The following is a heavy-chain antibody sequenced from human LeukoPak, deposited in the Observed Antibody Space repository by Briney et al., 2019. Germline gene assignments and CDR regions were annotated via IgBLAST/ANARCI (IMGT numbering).Heavy chain of an antibody. J-gene: IGHJ4*02. CDR2: INPSGGST. CDR3: ARDRIAARPGIFDY. Sequence: ALVKVSCKASGYTFTSYYMHWVRQAPGQGLEWMGIINPSGGSTSYAQKFQGRVTITTDESTSTAYMELSSLRSEDTAVYYCARDRIAARPGIFDYWGQGTLVTVSS. CDR1: GYTFTSYY. D-gene: IGHD6-6*01. V-gene: IGHV1-46*01.